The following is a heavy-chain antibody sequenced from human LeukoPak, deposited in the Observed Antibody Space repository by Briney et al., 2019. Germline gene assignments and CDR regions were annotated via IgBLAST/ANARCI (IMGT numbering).Heavy chain of an antibody. J-gene: IGHJ3*02. CDR2: ISSDGSNK. Sequence: PGGSLRLSCAASGFTFSSYAMHWVRQAPGKGLEWVTFISSDGSNKYYADSVKGRFTISRDNAKNSLYLQMNSLRAEDTALYYCARERNSAFHIWGQGTMVTVSS. D-gene: IGHD2/OR15-2a*01. CDR3: ARERNSAFHI. CDR1: GFTFSSYA. V-gene: IGHV3-30*04.